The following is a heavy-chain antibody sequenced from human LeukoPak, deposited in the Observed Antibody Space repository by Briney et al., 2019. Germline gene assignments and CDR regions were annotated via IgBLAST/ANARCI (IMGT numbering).Heavy chain of an antibody. CDR3: ARGRDDLLRYFYLDV. Sequence: SETLSLTCAVSGDSISRYYWSWIRQPPGKGLEYIGYIYSSGATNYGPSLASRVTISLDTSKNHFSLELSAVTAADTAVYYCARGRDDLLRYFYLDVWGKGTTVTVSS. V-gene: IGHV4-59*01. CDR1: GDSISRYY. D-gene: IGHD3-9*01. J-gene: IGHJ6*03. CDR2: IYSSGAT.